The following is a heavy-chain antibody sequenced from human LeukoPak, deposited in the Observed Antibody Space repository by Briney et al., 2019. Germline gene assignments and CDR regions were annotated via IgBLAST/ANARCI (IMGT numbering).Heavy chain of an antibody. CDR2: ISSSGSTI. CDR3: ARDGPRGSPFDY. Sequence: SGGSLRLSCAAPGFTFSSYEMNWVRQAPGKGLEWVSYISSSGSTIYYADSVKGRFTISRDNAKNSLYLQMNSLRAEDTAVYYCARDGPRGSPFDYWGQGTLVTVSS. V-gene: IGHV3-48*03. D-gene: IGHD3-10*01. J-gene: IGHJ4*02. CDR1: GFTFSSYE.